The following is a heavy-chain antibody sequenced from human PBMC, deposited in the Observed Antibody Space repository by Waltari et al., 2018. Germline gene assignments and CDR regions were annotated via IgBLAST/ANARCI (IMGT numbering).Heavy chain of an antibody. CDR1: GVSITSSRHY. CDR2: MSYSGAA. Sequence: QLQLQESGPGLVKPSETLSLTCSVSGVSITSSRHYWGWIRQPPGQGLKWISTMSYSGAAYSSPSLKSRVTVSRDTSKNQLSLKLDSVSAVDTALYYCATYIGASLGTAAFDVWGQGTMVTVSS. J-gene: IGHJ3*01. CDR3: ATYIGASLGTAAFDV. V-gene: IGHV4-39*01. D-gene: IGHD5-12*01.